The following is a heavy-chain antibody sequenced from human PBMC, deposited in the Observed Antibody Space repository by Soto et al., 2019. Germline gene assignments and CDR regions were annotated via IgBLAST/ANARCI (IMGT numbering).Heavy chain of an antibody. Sequence: QVQLVESGGGVVQPGRSLRLSCAASGFTFSSYGTHWVRQAPGKGLEWVAVIRYDGSNKYYADSVKGRFTISRDNSKNTLYVQMNSLRAEDTAVYYCARVGSWDSSGWLDYWGQGTLVTVSS. V-gene: IGHV3-33*01. CDR2: IRYDGSNK. CDR1: GFTFSSYG. J-gene: IGHJ4*02. CDR3: ARVGSWDSSGWLDY. D-gene: IGHD6-19*01.